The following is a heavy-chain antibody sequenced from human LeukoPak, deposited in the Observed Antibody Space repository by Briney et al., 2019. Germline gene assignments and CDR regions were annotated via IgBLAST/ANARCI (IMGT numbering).Heavy chain of an antibody. J-gene: IGHJ4*02. CDR1: GGSISSGSYY. CDR3: ARHPGRQLWLHAYSFDY. D-gene: IGHD5-18*01. Sequence: TPSQTLSLTCTVSGGSISSGSYYCSWIRQPAGKGLEWIGRIYTSGSTYYNPSLKSRVTISVDTSKNQFSLKLSSVTAADTAVYYCARHPGRQLWLHAYSFDYWGQGTLVTVSS. V-gene: IGHV4-61*02. CDR2: IYTSGST.